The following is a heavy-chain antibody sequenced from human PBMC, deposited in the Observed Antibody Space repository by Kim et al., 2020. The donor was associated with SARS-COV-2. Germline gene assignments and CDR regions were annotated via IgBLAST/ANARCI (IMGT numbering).Heavy chain of an antibody. CDR1: GYTFTSYY. V-gene: IGHV1-46*01. J-gene: IGHJ3*02. CDR3: ARDLGGYFDWLGIHAFDI. D-gene: IGHD3-9*01. Sequence: ASVKVSCKASGYTFTSYYMHWVRQAPGQGLEWMGIINPSGGSTSYAQKFQGRVTMTRDTSTSTVYMELSSLRSEDTAVYYCARDLGGYFDWLGIHAFDIWGQGTMVTVSS. CDR2: INPSGGST.